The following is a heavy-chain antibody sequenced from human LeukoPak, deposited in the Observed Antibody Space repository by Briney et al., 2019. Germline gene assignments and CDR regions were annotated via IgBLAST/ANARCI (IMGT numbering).Heavy chain of an antibody. J-gene: IGHJ5*02. CDR3: ARDTYYYDSSGYYYQGWFDP. V-gene: IGHV1-2*02. Sequence: WASVKVSCKASGYTFTGYYMHWVRQAPGRGLEWMGWINPNSGGTNYAQKFQGRVTMTRDTSISTAYMELSRLRSDDTAVYYCARDTYYYDSSGYYYQGWFDPWGQGTLVTVSS. CDR1: GYTFTGYY. D-gene: IGHD3-22*01. CDR2: INPNSGGT.